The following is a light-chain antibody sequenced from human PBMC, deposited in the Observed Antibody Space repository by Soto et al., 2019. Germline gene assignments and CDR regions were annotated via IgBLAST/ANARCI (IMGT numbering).Light chain of an antibody. CDR2: GAS. J-gene: IGKJ2*01. CDR1: RSLSVNY. CDR3: QHYGGSLYT. V-gene: IGKV3-20*01. Sequence: EIVLTQSPGTLSLSPGERATLSCRASRSLSVNYLAWYQQKPGQAPRVLIYGASSRATGIPDRFSGGGSGTDFTLTISRLEPEDFAVYYYQHYGGSLYTFGQGTKVEIK.